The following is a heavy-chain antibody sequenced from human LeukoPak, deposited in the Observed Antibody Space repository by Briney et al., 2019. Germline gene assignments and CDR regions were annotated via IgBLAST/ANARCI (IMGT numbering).Heavy chain of an antibody. D-gene: IGHD2-2*01. CDR1: GGSISSGDYY. J-gene: IGHJ6*03. V-gene: IGHV4-30-2*01. Sequence: SQTLSLTCTVSGGSISSGDYYWNWIRQPPGKGLEWLGYIYHTGTTYYNPSLKSRLTISVDRSKNQFSLRLSSVTAADTAVYYCATCCSDSIVVVPAATPMAYYYYMDVWGKGTTVTVSS. CDR2: IYHTGTT. CDR3: ATCCSDSIVVVPAATPMAYYYYMDV.